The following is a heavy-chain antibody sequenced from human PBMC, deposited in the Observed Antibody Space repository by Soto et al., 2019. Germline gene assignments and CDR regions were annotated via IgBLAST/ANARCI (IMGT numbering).Heavy chain of an antibody. CDR1: GYTFSNYG. CDR2: INAYRGNT. V-gene: IGHV1-18*01. D-gene: IGHD3-22*01. J-gene: IGHJ5*02. CDR3: ASEVVSSVYTWFRFAP. Sequence: QVQLVQSGAEVKKPGASVKVSCKASGYTFSNYGIAWVRQAPGQGLEWVGWINAYRGNTNYAQNLQGGVTMTADSSTNRAYMELTSLRSDDAAVYFCASEVVSSVYTWFRFAPWGQGTVVNVSS.